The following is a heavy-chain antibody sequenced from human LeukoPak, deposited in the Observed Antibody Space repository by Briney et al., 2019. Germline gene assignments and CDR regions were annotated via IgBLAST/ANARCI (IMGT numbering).Heavy chain of an antibody. CDR3: AREGAVGGRSDTHFDT. CDR2: ISSGSGYK. D-gene: IGHD6-19*01. J-gene: IGHJ4*02. V-gene: IGHV3-21*01. Sequence: GGSLRLSCAASGFIFSSYNMNWVRQAPGQGLEWVSYISSGSGYKYYADSVKGRFTISRDNAKNSLYLQMNSLRAEDTAVYYCAREGAVGGRSDTHFDTWGQGTLVTVPS. CDR1: GFIFSSYN.